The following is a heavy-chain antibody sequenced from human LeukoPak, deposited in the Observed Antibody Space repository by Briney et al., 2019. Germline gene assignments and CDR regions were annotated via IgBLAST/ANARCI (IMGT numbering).Heavy chain of an antibody. Sequence: SETLSLTCTVSGGSISSYYWSWIRQPPGKGLEWIGYIYYSGSTNYNPSLKSRVTISVDTSKNQFSLKLSSVTAADTAVYYCAKIGAKEYDYGDYFSDWGQGTLVTVSS. D-gene: IGHD4-17*01. V-gene: IGHV4-59*01. CDR2: IYYSGST. J-gene: IGHJ4*02. CDR3: AKIGAKEYDYGDYFSD. CDR1: GGSISSYY.